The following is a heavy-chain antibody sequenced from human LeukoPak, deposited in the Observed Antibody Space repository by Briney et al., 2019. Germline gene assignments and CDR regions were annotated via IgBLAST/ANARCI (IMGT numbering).Heavy chain of an antibody. D-gene: IGHD3-16*02. CDR2: IIPNSGGT. J-gene: IGHJ4*02. CDR1: GYTFTGYY. CDR3: ARDPIVDY. Sequence: ASVTVSCTASGYTFTGYYMHWVRQAPGQGLEWMGWIIPNSGGTKYAEKFQDRITMTRDTSISTAYMELSRLRSDDTAVYYCARDPIVDYWGQGTLVTVSS. V-gene: IGHV1-2*02.